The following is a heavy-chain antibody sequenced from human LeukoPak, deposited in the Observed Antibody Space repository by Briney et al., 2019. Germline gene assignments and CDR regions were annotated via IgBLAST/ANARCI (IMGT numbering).Heavy chain of an antibody. CDR1: GFTFSSYG. CDR2: ITTSDGNT. Sequence: PGGSLRLSCEASGFTFSSYGMHWVRQAPGKGREWVSTITTSDGNTYYADSVKGRFTVSRDNSKNTLFLQMNSLRAEDTAVYYCAKDGGLWVSAHWGDSWGRGTLVTVSS. V-gene: IGHV3-23*01. D-gene: IGHD7-27*01. CDR3: AKDGGLWVSAHWGDS. J-gene: IGHJ4*02.